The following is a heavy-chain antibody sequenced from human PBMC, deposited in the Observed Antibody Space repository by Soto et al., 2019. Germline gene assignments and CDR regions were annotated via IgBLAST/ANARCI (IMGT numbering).Heavy chain of an antibody. D-gene: IGHD3-9*01. V-gene: IGHV5-51*01. CDR3: ARSGVDDILTGYSPPGDI. Sequence: PGESLKISCNGSGYSFTSYWIGWVRQMPGKGLEWMGIIYPGDSDTRYSPSFQGQVTISADKSISTAYLQWSSLKASDTAMYYCARSGVDDILTGYSPPGDIWGQGTMVTVSS. CDR1: GYSFTSYW. J-gene: IGHJ3*02. CDR2: IYPGDSDT.